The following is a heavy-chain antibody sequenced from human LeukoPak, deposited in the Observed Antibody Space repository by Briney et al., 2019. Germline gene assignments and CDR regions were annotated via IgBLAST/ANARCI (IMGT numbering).Heavy chain of an antibody. CDR2: ISGSGGST. CDR3: AKGAHYYGSGSSNDY. CDR1: GFTFSSYA. Sequence: PGGSLRLSCAASGFTFSSYAMSWVRQASGKGLEWVSAISGSGGSTYYADSVKGRFTISRDNSKNTLYLQMNSLRAEDTAVYYCAKGAHYYGSGSSNDYWGQGTLVTVSS. V-gene: IGHV3-23*01. D-gene: IGHD3-10*01. J-gene: IGHJ4*02.